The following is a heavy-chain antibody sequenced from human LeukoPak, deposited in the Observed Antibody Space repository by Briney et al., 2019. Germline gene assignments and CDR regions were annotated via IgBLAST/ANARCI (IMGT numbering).Heavy chain of an antibody. CDR1: GFTFSSYG. Sequence: PGGSLRLSCADSGFTFSSYGMSWVRQAPGKGLEWVSAISGSGGSTYYADSVKGRFTISRDNSKNTLYLQMNSLRAEDTAVYYCACGEQLATDAFDIWGQGTMVTVSS. D-gene: IGHD6-6*01. CDR3: ACGEQLATDAFDI. V-gene: IGHV3-23*01. J-gene: IGHJ3*02. CDR2: ISGSGGST.